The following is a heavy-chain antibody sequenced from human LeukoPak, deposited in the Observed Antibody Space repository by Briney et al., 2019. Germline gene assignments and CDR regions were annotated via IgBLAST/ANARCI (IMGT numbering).Heavy chain of an antibody. J-gene: IGHJ4*02. D-gene: IGHD3-22*01. CDR2: INPSGGST. CDR3: ARFLDSSGYDY. V-gene: IGHV1-46*01. CDR1: GYTFTSYY. Sequence: GASVKVPCKASGYTFTSYYMHWVGQAPGQGLEWMGIINPSGGSTSNAQKFQGRVTIPRDTYTSTVYMELSSLRAEDTVVYCCARFLDSSGYDYWGQGTLVTVSS.